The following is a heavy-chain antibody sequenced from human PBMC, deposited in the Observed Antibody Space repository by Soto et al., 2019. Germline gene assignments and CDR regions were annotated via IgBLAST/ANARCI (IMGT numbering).Heavy chain of an antibody. V-gene: IGHV3-7*01. Sequence: PGESLKISCAASRFTFSSYWMSWVRQAPGKGLEWVANIKQDGSEKFYVDSVKGRFTISRDNAKNSLYLQMDSLRAEDTAVYYCARGIDDNASFGMDIWGQGTTVTVSS. CDR3: ARGIDDNASFGMDI. D-gene: IGHD1-1*01. CDR1: RFTFSSYW. J-gene: IGHJ6*02. CDR2: IKQDGSEK.